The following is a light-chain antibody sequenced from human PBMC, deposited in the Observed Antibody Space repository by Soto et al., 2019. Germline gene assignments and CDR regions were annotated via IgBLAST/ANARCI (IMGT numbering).Light chain of an antibody. CDR2: GAS. CDR3: QHYNNWPPWT. CDR1: QSVSTN. Sequence: EIVMTQSPATLSVSPGERATLSCRASQSVSTNLAWYQQKAGQAPRLLIYGASTRATGIPARFSGSGSGTEFTLTISSLQSEDFADYYCQHYNNWPPWTFGQGTKVEIK. V-gene: IGKV3-15*01. J-gene: IGKJ1*01.